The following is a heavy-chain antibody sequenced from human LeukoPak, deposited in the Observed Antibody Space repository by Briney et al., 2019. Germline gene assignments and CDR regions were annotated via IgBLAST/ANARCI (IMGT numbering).Heavy chain of an antibody. Sequence: PGGSLRLSYADSGFTFSSYAMSWVRQARGKGLEWGSAISGSGGSTYSADSVKGRFTISRDNPKNTLYLHMNSLRAADTAAYYCSKDDRDIVVVPAAADYWGQGTLVTVSS. CDR2: ISGSGGST. D-gene: IGHD2-2*01. CDR3: SKDDRDIVVVPAAADY. J-gene: IGHJ4*02. CDR1: GFTFSSYA. V-gene: IGHV3-23*01.